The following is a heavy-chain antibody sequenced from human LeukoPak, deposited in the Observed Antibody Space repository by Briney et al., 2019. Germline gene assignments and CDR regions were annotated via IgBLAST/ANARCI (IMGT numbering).Heavy chain of an antibody. J-gene: IGHJ4*02. CDR1: GSSISSSSYY. Sequence: PSETLSLTCTVSGSSISSSSYYWGWIRQPPGKGLEWIGSIYYSGSTYYNPSLKSRVTISVDTSKNQFSLKLSSVTAADTAVYYCARHGTTVVTRFDYWGQGTLVTVSS. CDR2: IYYSGST. CDR3: ARHGTTVVTRFDY. V-gene: IGHV4-39*01. D-gene: IGHD4-23*01.